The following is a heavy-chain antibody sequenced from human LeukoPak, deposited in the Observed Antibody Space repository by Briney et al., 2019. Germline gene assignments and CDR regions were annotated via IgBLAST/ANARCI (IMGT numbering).Heavy chain of an antibody. J-gene: IGHJ4*02. CDR3: ARGAYSSGWYAIPNFDY. CDR2: INHSGST. D-gene: IGHD6-19*01. V-gene: IGHV4-34*01. CDR1: GGSFSGYY. Sequence: SETLSLTCAVYGGSFSGYYWSWIRQPPGKGLEWIGEINHSGSTNYNPSLKSRVTISVDTSKNQFSLKLSSVTAADTAVYYCARGAYSSGWYAIPNFDYWGQGTLVTVSS.